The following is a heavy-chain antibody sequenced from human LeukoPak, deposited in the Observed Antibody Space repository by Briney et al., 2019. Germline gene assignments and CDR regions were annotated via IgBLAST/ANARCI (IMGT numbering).Heavy chain of an antibody. CDR2: IYSGGSP. CDR3: ASSGFGKSDY. D-gene: IGHD3-10*01. J-gene: IGHJ4*02. Sequence: SGTLSLTCSVSGGSVRNYFWSWIRQPAGKGREWIGRIYSGGSPDYNPSLKSRVTMSVDTSKNQVSLKLTSVTAADTAIYYCASSGFGKSDYWGQGTLVTVSS. V-gene: IGHV4-4*07. CDR1: GGSVRNYF.